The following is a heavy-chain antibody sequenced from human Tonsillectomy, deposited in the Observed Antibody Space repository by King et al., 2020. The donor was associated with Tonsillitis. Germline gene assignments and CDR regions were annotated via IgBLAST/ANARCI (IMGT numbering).Heavy chain of an antibody. J-gene: IGHJ3*02. D-gene: IGHD7-27*01. V-gene: IGHV3-30*01. CDR2: ISYDGSKK. Sequence: VQLVESGGGVVQPGRSLRLSCAASGFTFSPYAMHWVRQAPGKGLEWVALISYDGSKKYYADSGKGRFTISRDNSKNTLYLQMNSPRAEDTAVYYCARSRRLGNAFDIWGQGTLVIVSS. CDR1: GFTFSPYA. CDR3: ARSRRLGNAFDI.